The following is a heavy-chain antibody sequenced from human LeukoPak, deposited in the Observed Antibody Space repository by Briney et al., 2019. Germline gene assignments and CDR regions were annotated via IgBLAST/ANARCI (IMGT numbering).Heavy chain of an antibody. CDR1: GFTFSSYA. D-gene: IGHD3-16*02. CDR2: ISYDGSNK. J-gene: IGHJ4*02. Sequence: PGGSLRLSCAASGFTFSSYAMHWVRQAPGKGLEWVAVISYDGSNKYYADSVKGRFTISRDNSKNTLYLQMNSLRAEDTAVYYCARDRAGGMITFGGVIGYWGQGTLVTVSS. V-gene: IGHV3-30*04. CDR3: ARDRAGGMITFGGVIGY.